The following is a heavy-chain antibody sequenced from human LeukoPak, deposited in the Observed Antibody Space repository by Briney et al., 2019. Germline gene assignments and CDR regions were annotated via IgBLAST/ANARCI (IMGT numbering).Heavy chain of an antibody. Sequence: PGGSLRLSCAASGFTFSSYAMSWVRQAPGKGLEWVSASSGSGGTTYSADSVKGRFTIYRDNSKNTLYLQMDSLRAEDTAVYYCGSYYSDTPYYFDYWGQGTLVTVSS. V-gene: IGHV3-23*01. CDR2: SSGSGGTT. CDR3: GSYYSDTPYYFDY. CDR1: GFTFSSYA. D-gene: IGHD1-26*01. J-gene: IGHJ4*02.